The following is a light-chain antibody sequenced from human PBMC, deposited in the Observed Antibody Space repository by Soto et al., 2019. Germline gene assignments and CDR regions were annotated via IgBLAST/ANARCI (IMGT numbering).Light chain of an antibody. CDR2: EVN. CDR1: SSDVGLYNL. V-gene: IGLV2-23*02. CDR3: FSYVGSSILM. Sequence: QSALTQPASVSGSPGQSITISCTGTSSDVGLYNLVSWYQQLPGKAPKLIIYEVNERPSGISDRFSGSKSGNTASLTISGLQDEEEADYYCFSYVGSSILMFGGGTKLTVL. J-gene: IGLJ3*02.